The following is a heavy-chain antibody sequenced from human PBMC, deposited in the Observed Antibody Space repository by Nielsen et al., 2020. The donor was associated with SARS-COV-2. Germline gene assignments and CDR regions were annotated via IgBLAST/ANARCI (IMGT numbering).Heavy chain of an antibody. CDR2: IDPSDSYT. CDR3: ARRIAVAGTVNWFDP. J-gene: IGHJ5*02. CDR1: GYSFTSYW. V-gene: IGHV5-10-1*01. Sequence: GESLKISCKGSGYSFTSYWISWVRPMPGKGLEWMGRIDPSDSYTNYSPSFQGHVTISADKSISTAYLQWSSLKASDTAMYYCARRIAVAGTVNWFDPWGQGTLVTVSS. D-gene: IGHD6-19*01.